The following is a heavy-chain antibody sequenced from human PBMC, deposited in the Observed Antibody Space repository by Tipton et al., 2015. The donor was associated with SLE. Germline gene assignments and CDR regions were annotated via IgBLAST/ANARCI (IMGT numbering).Heavy chain of an antibody. CDR2: ISYSGST. Sequence: TLSLTCTVSGDSISSHYWSWIRQPPGKGLEWIGYISYSGSTNYNPSLKSRVTISVDTSKNQFSLKLSSVTAADTAVYYCARGGCGGDCSDYGMDVWGQGTTVTVSS. CDR3: ARGGCGGDCSDYGMDV. CDR1: GDSISSHY. J-gene: IGHJ6*02. D-gene: IGHD2-21*02. V-gene: IGHV4-59*11.